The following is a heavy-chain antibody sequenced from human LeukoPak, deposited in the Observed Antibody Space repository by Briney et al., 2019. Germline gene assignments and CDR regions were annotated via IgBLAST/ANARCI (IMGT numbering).Heavy chain of an antibody. J-gene: IGHJ4*02. CDR2: INHSGRT. CDR3: ARGSGGGYSSFDY. D-gene: IGHD2-15*01. Sequence: SETLSLTCAVSGGSISSGGYSWSWIRQPPGKGLEWIGYINHSGRTYYNPFLKSRVTISVDRSNNQFSLKLSSVTAADTAVYYCARGSGGGYSSFDYWGQGTLVTVSS. V-gene: IGHV4-30-2*01. CDR1: GGSISSGGYS.